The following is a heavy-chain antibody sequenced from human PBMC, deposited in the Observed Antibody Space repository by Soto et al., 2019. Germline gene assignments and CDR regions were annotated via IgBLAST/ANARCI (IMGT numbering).Heavy chain of an antibody. J-gene: IGHJ4*02. V-gene: IGHV4-39*01. D-gene: IGHD3-3*02. CDR3: ARLPSRHLVDY. CDR2: MFYGVST. Sequence: SETLSLTCTVSGSSINSSGYYWGWIRQPPGKGLEWVGSMFYGVSTYYNPSLKSRVTVSVDTSKNQFSLNLRSVTAADTAVYYCARLPSRHLVDYWGQGTLVTVS. CDR1: GSSINSSGYY.